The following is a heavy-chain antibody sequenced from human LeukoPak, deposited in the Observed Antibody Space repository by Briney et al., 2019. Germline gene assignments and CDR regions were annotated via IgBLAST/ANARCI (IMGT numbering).Heavy chain of an antibody. CDR3: AKVIRKSIAARRYYYYYMDV. D-gene: IGHD6-6*01. J-gene: IGHJ6*03. Sequence: GGSLRLSCAASGFTFSSYAMHWVRQAPGKGLEWVALISSDGSNKYYADSVKGRFTISRDNSKNTMFVQMSSLRAEDTAVYYCAKVIRKSIAARRYYYYYMDVWGKGTTVTVSS. CDR2: ISSDGSNK. CDR1: GFTFSSYA. V-gene: IGHV3-30-3*01.